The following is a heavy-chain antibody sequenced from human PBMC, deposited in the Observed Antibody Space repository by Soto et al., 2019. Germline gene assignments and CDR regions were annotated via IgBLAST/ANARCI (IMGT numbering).Heavy chain of an antibody. V-gene: IGHV3-23*01. CDR3: ADSTGTGSIPGTPFGC. D-gene: IGHD1-1*01. J-gene: IGHJ4*02. Sequence: XGFMRLSFAASCFTFSSYAMSGARQATGKGLEWVAATSCSVGRTYHADSVKGRSTISRDNSKSSLLLQMSSLRAEDTALYYCADSTGTGSIPGTPFGCWGQGTLVTVSS. CDR1: CFTFSSYA. CDR2: TSCSVGRT.